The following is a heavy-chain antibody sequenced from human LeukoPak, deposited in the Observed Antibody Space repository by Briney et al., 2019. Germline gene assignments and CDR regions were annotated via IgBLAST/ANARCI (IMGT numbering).Heavy chain of an antibody. V-gene: IGHV1-46*01. D-gene: IGHD6-13*01. CDR2: INPSGGST. Sequence: ASVKVSCKSSGYTFTSYYMHWVRQAPGQGLEWMGIINPSGGSTSYAQKFQGRVTMTRDMSTSTVYMELSSLRSEDTAVYYCARVGIGAAAGTWFDPWGQGTLVTVSS. CDR1: GYTFTSYY. J-gene: IGHJ5*02. CDR3: ARVGIGAAAGTWFDP.